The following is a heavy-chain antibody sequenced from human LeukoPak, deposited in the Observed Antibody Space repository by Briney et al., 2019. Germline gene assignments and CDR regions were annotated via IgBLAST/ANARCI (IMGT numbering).Heavy chain of an antibody. V-gene: IGHV4-39*07. D-gene: IGHD2/OR15-2a*01. CDR2: IYYSGST. J-gene: IGHJ6*03. Sequence: PSETLSLTCTVSGGSISSSSYYWGWIRQPPGKGLEWLGSIYYSGSTYYNPSLKSRVTISVDTSKNQFSLKLSSVTAADTAVYYCARIGRNRSYYYYMDVWGKGTTVTVSS. CDR3: ARIGRNRSYYYYMDV. CDR1: GGSISSSSYY.